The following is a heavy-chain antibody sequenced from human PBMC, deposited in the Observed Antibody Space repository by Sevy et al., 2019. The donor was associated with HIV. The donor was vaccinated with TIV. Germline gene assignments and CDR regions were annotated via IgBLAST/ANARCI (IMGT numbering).Heavy chain of an antibody. CDR1: GGSITSLY. D-gene: IGHD1-26*01. J-gene: IGHJ4*02. Sequence: SETLTLTCTVSGGSITSLYWNWIRQTPGKGLEWIANISYNGNINYNPSLKSRVTLSLNTSKNQYSLRLSSVTAADTAMYYCAGENAWGRCYSWGQGTLVTVSS. CDR2: ISYNGNI. CDR3: AGENAWGRCYS. V-gene: IGHV4-59*08.